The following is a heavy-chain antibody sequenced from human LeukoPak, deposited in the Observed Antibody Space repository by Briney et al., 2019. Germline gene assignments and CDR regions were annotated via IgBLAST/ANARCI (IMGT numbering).Heavy chain of an antibody. CDR3: ARNAQRQGGLGYTYGHWYFAL. D-gene: IGHD5-18*01. J-gene: IGHJ2*01. CDR1: DDSISRYY. CDR2: VYHSGYT. V-gene: IGHV4-59*01. Sequence: PSATLSLSCNDSDDSISRYYWSWIRPPPGRGLEWIGQVYHSGYTDYNPSLQSRVTMSVDTSKNQFSLKLTSVTAADTAVYYCARNAQRQGGLGYTYGHWYFALWGRGTLVTVSS.